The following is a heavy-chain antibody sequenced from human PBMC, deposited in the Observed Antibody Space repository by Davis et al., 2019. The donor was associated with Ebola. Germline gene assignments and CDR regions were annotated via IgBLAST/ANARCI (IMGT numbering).Heavy chain of an antibody. CDR1: GYTFTDYY. Sequence: ASVKVSCKASGYTFTDYYLHWVRQAPGQGPEWMGWINPNSGGTNYAQEFQGRVTMTSDTSTSTAYLDLSRLTSDDTAVYFCARESDAVGASTTDDAFDVWGQGTMVTVSS. CDR3: ARESDAVGASTTDDAFDV. D-gene: IGHD1-26*01. V-gene: IGHV1-2*02. CDR2: INPNSGGT. J-gene: IGHJ3*01.